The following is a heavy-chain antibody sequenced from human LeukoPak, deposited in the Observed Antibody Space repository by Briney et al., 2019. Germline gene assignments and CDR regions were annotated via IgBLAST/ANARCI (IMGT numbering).Heavy chain of an antibody. CDR1: GGTFSSYA. CDR3: ARGGYCTNGVCYRLYYYYMDV. J-gene: IGHJ6*03. V-gene: IGHV1-69*13. CDR2: IIPIFGTA. D-gene: IGHD2-8*01. Sequence: GASVKVSCKASGGTFSSYAISWVRQAPGQGLEWMGGIIPIFGTANYAQKFQGRVTITADESTSTAYMELSSLRSEDTAVYYCARGGYCTNGVCYRLYYYYMDVWGKGTTVTVSS.